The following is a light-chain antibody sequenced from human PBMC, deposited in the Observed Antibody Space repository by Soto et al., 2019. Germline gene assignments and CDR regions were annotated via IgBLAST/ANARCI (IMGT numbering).Light chain of an antibody. CDR1: QSISSW. J-gene: IGKJ1*01. V-gene: IGKV1-5*01. CDR3: QHYNSYTWT. Sequence: DIQMTQSPSTLSASVGDRVTTTCRASQSISSWLAWYQQKPGKAPKLLIYDASSLESGVPSRFSGSGSGTEFTLTISSLQPGDFATYYCQHYNSYTWTFGQGTKVDIK. CDR2: DAS.